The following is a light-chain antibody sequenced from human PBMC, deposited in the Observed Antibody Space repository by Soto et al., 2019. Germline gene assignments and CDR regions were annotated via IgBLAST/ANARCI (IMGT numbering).Light chain of an antibody. CDR2: AAS. CDR3: QQSYSTPVT. CDR1: QSISSY. Sequence: DIPLTQSPSSLSASVGDRVTITCLASQSISSYLDWYQQKPGKAPKLLIYAASSLQSGVPSRFSGSGSGTDFTLTISSLQPEDFATYYCQQSYSTPVTFGGGTKVDIK. J-gene: IGKJ4*01. V-gene: IGKV1-39*01.